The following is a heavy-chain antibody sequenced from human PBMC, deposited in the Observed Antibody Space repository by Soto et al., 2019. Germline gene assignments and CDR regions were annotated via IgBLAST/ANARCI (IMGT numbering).Heavy chain of an antibody. CDR3: ARQDRVVAEGRWFDP. CDR2: IFHDGTA. V-gene: IGHV4-4*02. CDR1: GVSISSGNW. D-gene: IGHD2-15*01. Sequence: SETLSLTCAVSGVSISSGNWWTWVRQSPQRGLEYIGEIFHDGTANYNPSLKSRLTISVDKSKNQFSLNLSSVTAADTAVYYCARQDRVVAEGRWFDPWGQGTLVTVSS. J-gene: IGHJ5*02.